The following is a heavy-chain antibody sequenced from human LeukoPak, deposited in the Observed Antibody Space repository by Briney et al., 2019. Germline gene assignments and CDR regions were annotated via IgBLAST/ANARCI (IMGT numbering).Heavy chain of an antibody. CDR3: ARAVPPNYYDSSGSPFDC. D-gene: IGHD3-22*01. V-gene: IGHV4-4*02. Sequence: SETLSLTCAVSGGSISSSNWWSWVRPPPGKGLEWIGEIYHSGSTNYNPSLKSRVTISVDKSKNQFSLKLSSVTAADTAVYYCARAVPPNYYDSSGSPFDCWGQGTLVTVSS. J-gene: IGHJ4*02. CDR2: IYHSGST. CDR1: GGSISSSNW.